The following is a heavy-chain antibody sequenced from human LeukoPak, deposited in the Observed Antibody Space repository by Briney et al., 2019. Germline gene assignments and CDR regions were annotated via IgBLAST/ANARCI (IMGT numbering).Heavy chain of an antibody. D-gene: IGHD3-10*01. CDR3: ARGPYYYGSGSSNFDY. V-gene: IGHV3-30-3*01. CDR1: GFTFSSYA. Sequence: GGSLRLSCAASGFTFSSYAMPWVRQAPGKGLEWVAVISYDGSNKYYADSVKGRFTISRDNSKNTLYLQMNSLRAEDTAVYYCARGPYYYGSGSSNFDYWGQGTLVTVSS. J-gene: IGHJ4*02. CDR2: ISYDGSNK.